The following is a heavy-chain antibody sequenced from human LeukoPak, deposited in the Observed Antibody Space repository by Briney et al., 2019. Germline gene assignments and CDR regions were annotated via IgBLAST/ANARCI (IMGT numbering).Heavy chain of an antibody. CDR2: ISAYNGNT. CDR1: GYTFTSYD. V-gene: IGHV1-18*01. CDR3: ARYSSSWYSFDY. J-gene: IGHJ4*02. Sequence: ASVKVSCKASGYTFTSYDINWVRQATGQGLEWMGWISAYNGNTNYAQKLQGRVTMTTDTSTSTAYMELRSLRSDDTAVYYCARYSSSWYSFDYWGQGTLVTVSS. D-gene: IGHD6-13*01.